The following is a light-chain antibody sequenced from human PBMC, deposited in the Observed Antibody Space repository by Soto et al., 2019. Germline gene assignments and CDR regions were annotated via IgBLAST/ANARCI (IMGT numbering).Light chain of an antibody. Sequence: DIQMTQSPSSLSASVGDRVTITCRASQRISNSLNWYQQRPGRAPKLLIYPASRLQSGVPSRFSGSGSGTDFTLTISSLQPEDFATYFCQQTYSTPLTFGGGTKVEI. CDR3: QQTYSTPLT. CDR1: QRISNS. J-gene: IGKJ4*01. V-gene: IGKV1-39*01. CDR2: PAS.